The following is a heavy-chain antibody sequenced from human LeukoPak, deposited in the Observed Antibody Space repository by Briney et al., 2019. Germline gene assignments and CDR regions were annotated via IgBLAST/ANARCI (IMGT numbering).Heavy chain of an antibody. V-gene: IGHV4-39*01. CDR3: ARLTAAAGTPYWFDP. Sequence: SETLSLTCTVSGGSISSSSYYWGWIRQPPGKGLEWIGSIYYSGSTYYNLSLKSRVTISVDTSKNQFSLKLSSVTAADTAVYYCARLTAAAGTPYWFDPWGQGTLVTVSS. CDR2: IYYSGST. D-gene: IGHD6-13*01. CDR1: GGSISSSSYY. J-gene: IGHJ5*02.